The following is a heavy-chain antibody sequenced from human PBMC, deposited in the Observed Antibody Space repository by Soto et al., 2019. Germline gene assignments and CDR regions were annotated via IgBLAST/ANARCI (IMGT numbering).Heavy chain of an antibody. Sequence: GASVKVSCKASAGNFSRYAFSWVRQAPGQGLEWMGGIVPIYGTRGFAQKFQGRLTITADEPTRTAYMELSSLRSEDTAVYYCVRDLGYYGSGSHYYYGMGVWGQGTTVTVSS. CDR2: IVPIYGTR. J-gene: IGHJ6*02. CDR3: VRDLGYYGSGSHYYYGMGV. CDR1: AGNFSRYA. D-gene: IGHD3-10*01. V-gene: IGHV1-69*13.